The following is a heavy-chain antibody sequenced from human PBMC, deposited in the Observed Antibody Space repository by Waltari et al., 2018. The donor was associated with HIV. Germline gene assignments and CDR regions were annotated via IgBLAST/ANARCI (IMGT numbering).Heavy chain of an antibody. Sequence: EVQLVESGGGLVQPGGSLRLSCAASGFTFSSYWMTWVRQAPGKGLEWVAKIKQDGIEKYYGDSMKGRFTISRDNAKNSLYLQINSRRAEDTAVYYCAVRSPARRLNWFDPWGQGTLVIVSS. V-gene: IGHV3-7*01. D-gene: IGHD2-8*01. CDR1: GFTFSSYW. CDR2: IKQDGIEK. CDR3: AVRSPARRLNWFDP. J-gene: IGHJ5*02.